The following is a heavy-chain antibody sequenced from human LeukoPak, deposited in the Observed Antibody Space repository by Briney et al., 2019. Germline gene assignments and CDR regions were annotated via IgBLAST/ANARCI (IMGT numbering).Heavy chain of an antibody. Sequence: PXGSXXXXXXASGFTFSSXGXHGVRQAPGKGLXWVAFIRYDGSNPYYAASVHRRFPISTDNSKTTLYLQMHSLSAEDTAVYYCAKEASCSWYPYLYFYFWGPATLVPLSS. V-gene: IGHV3-30*02. J-gene: IGHJ4*02. CDR1: GFTFSSXG. CDR3: AKEASCSWYPYLYFYF. D-gene: IGHD6-13*01. CDR2: IRYDGSNP.